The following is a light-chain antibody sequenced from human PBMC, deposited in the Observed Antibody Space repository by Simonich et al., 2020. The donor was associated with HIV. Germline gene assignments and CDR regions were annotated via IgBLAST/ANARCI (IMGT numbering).Light chain of an antibody. V-gene: IGKV4-1*01. CDR3: QQYYSTPLT. Sequence: DIMMTQSPDSLAVSLGERATINCKSSQSLLYSSNNKNYLAWYQQKPGQPPKLLIYWASTRESGVPDRFSGSGSGPDFTLTISSLQAEDVAVYYCQQYYSTPLTFGGGTKVEIK. CDR1: QSLLYSSNNKNY. J-gene: IGKJ4*01. CDR2: WAS.